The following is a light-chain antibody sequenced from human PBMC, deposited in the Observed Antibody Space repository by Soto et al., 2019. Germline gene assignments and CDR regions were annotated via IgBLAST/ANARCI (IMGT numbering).Light chain of an antibody. CDR3: AAWDDSLNYV. Sequence: QCVLTRPPSASGTPGEGVTISCSGSSSNIGSNTVNWYQQLPGTAPKLLIYSNNQRPSGVPDRFSGSKSGTSASLAISGLQSEDEADYYCAAWDDSLNYVFGTGTKVTV. J-gene: IGLJ1*01. CDR1: SSNIGSNT. CDR2: SNN. V-gene: IGLV1-44*01.